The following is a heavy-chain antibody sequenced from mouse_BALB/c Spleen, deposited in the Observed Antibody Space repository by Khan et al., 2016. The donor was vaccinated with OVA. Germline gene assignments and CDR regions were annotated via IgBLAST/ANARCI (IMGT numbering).Heavy chain of an antibody. V-gene: IGHV1-7*01. J-gene: IGHJ3*01. Sequence: QVQLQQSGAELAKPGASVKMSCKASGYTFTNYWMHWVKQRSGQGLEWIGYIDPISGNTEYNKKFKDKATLTADKFSSTAYMQLSSLTSGDSAVYYCTSNGSTDTWFGYWGQGTLLTVSA. CDR2: IDPISGNT. D-gene: IGHD1-1*01. CDR1: GYTFTNYW. CDR3: TSNGSTDTWFGY.